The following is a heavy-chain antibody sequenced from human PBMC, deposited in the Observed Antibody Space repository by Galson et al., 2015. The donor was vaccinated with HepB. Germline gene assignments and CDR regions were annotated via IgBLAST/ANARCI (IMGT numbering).Heavy chain of an antibody. CDR2: IIPILGIA. J-gene: IGHJ4*02. D-gene: IGHD2-2*01. CDR1: GGTLSSYT. V-gene: IGHV1-69*04. CDR3: ARDRGYCSSTSCYVDY. Sequence: SVKVSCKASGGTLSSYTISWVRQAPGQGLEWMGRIIPILGIANYAQKFQGRVTITADKSTSTAYMELSSLRSEDTAVYYCARDRGYCSSTSCYVDYWGQGTLVTVSS.